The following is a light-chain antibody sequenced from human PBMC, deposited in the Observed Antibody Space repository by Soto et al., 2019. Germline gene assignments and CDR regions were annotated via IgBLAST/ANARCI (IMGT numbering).Light chain of an antibody. J-gene: IGKJ1*01. CDR2: GAS. V-gene: IGKV3-20*01. CDR1: QSVSSSY. CDR3: QQYGSKMPPT. Sequence: EIVLTQSPGTLSLSPGERATLSCRASQSVSSSYLAWYQQKPGQAPRLLIYGASSRATGIPDRFSGSGSGTDFTLTISRLEPEDFAVYYCQQYGSKMPPTFGHGTKVDIK.